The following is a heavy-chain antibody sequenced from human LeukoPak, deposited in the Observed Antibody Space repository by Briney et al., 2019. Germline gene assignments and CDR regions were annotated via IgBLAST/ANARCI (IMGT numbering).Heavy chain of an antibody. Sequence: SETLSLTCAVYGGSFSGYYWSWIRQPPGKGMEWIGEINHSGSTNYNPSLKSRVTISVDTSKNQFSLKLSSVTATDTAVYYCARRKDPPAWYFDLWGRGTLVTVSS. D-gene: IGHD2-15*01. CDR2: INHSGST. J-gene: IGHJ2*01. CDR3: ARRKDPPAWYFDL. CDR1: GGSFSGYY. V-gene: IGHV4-34*01.